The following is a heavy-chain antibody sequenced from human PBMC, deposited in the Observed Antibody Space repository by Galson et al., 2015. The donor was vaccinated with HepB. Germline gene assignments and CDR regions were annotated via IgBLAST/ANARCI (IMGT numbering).Heavy chain of an antibody. J-gene: IGHJ6*02. D-gene: IGHD3-3*01. V-gene: IGHV3-21*01. Sequence: SLRLSCAASGFTFSSYSMNWVRQAPGKGLEWVSSISSSSSYIYYADSVKGRFTISRDNAKNSLYLQMNSLRAEDTAVYYCARERGRGDYDFWSGYYRDNYYYYGMDVWGQGTTVTVSS. CDR1: GFTFSSYS. CDR2: ISSSSSYI. CDR3: ARERGRGDYDFWSGYYRDNYYYYGMDV.